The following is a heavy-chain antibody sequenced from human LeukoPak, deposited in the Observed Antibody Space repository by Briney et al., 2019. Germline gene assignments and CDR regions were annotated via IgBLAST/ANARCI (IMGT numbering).Heavy chain of an antibody. J-gene: IGHJ4*02. CDR3: ARDGAAAGMGDDYFDY. CDR2: ISYDGSDK. Sequence: GRSLRLSCAASGFTFSSYGMHWVRQAPGKGLQWVAVISYDGSDKYHADSVKGRFTISRDNSKNTLYLQMNSLRAEDTAVYYCARDGAAAGMGDDYFDYWGQGTLVTVSS. CDR1: GFTFSSYG. V-gene: IGHV3-30*03. D-gene: IGHD6-13*01.